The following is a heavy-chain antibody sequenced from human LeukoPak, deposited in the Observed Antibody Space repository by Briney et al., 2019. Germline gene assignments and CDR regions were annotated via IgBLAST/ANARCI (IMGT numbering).Heavy chain of an antibody. J-gene: IGHJ6*02. V-gene: IGHV3-11*01. D-gene: IGHD3-10*01. CDR2: ISSIGSTI. CDR1: GFTFSDYY. CDR3: ARDVFLYYDGSGSYFKRGYYYGMDV. Sequence: GGSLRLSCAASGFTFSDYYMSWIRQAPGKGLEWVSYISSIGSTIYYADSVKGRFTISRDNAKNTLYLQMNSLRAEDTAVYYWARDVFLYYDGSGSYFKRGYYYGMDVWGQGTTVTVSS.